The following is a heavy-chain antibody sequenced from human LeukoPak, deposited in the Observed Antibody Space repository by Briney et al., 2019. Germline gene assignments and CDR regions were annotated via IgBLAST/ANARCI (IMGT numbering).Heavy chain of an antibody. Sequence: PGGSLRLSCAASGFTFSSYGMSWVRQAPGKGLEWVSAISGSGGSTYYADSVKGRFTISRDNSKNTLYLQMNSLRAEDTAVYYCAKVAYLHYDSSGYYYFDYWGQGTLVTVSS. CDR3: AKVAYLHYDSSGYYYFDY. V-gene: IGHV3-23*01. D-gene: IGHD3-22*01. CDR2: ISGSGGST. CDR1: GFTFSSYG. J-gene: IGHJ4*02.